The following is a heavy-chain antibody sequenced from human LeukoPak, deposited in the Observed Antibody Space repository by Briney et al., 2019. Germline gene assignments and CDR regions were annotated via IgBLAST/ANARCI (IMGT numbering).Heavy chain of an antibody. D-gene: IGHD3-22*01. CDR3: ARSEYYYDSSGYYYLDY. CDR2: ISSSSSYI. V-gene: IGHV3-21*01. Sequence: GGSLRLFCAASGFTFSSYSMNWDRQAPGKGLEWVSSISSSSSYIYYADSVKGRFTISRDNAKNSLYLQMNSLRAEDTAVYYCARSEYYYDSSGYYYLDYWGQGTLVTVSS. J-gene: IGHJ4*02. CDR1: GFTFSSYS.